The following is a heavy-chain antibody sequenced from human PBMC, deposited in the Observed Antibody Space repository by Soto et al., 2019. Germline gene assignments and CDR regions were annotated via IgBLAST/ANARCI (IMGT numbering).Heavy chain of an antibody. CDR2: TYYRSKWYN. CDR3: VRASYSSGWLRGYYYYYGMDV. Sequence: PSQTLSLTCAISVDSVSSNSAAWNWIRQSPSRGLEWLGRTYYRSKWYNDYAVSVKSRITINPDTSKNQFSLQLNSVTPEDTAVYYCVRASYSSGWLRGYYYYYGMDVWGQGTTVTVSS. D-gene: IGHD6-19*01. V-gene: IGHV6-1*01. CDR1: VDSVSSNSAA. J-gene: IGHJ6*02.